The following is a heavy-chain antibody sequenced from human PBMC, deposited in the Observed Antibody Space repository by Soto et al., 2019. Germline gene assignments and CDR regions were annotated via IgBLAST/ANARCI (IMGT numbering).Heavy chain of an antibody. J-gene: IGHJ4*02. CDR3: ARSYSRGYSYGGDY. D-gene: IGHD5-18*01. CDR2: IIPIFGTA. Sequence: SVKVSCKASGGTFSSYAISWVRQAPGQGREWMGGIIPIFGTANYAQKFQGRVTITADESTSTAYMELGSLRSEDTAVYYCARSYSRGYSYGGDYWGQGTLVTVSS. V-gene: IGHV1-69*13. CDR1: GGTFSSYA.